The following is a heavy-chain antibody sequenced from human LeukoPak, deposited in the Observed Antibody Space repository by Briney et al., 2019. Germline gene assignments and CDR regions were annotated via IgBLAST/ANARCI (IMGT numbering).Heavy chain of an antibody. CDR3: AKQWLRNAFDI. CDR1: GGSICSGDFY. Sequence: PSQTLSLTCTVSGGSICSGDFYWSWIRQPPGKGLEWIGYIYYSGSTYYNPSLKSRVTISVDTSKNQFSLKLSSVTAADTAVYSCAKQWLRNAFDIWGQGTMVTVSS. D-gene: IGHD3-22*01. J-gene: IGHJ3*02. V-gene: IGHV4-30-4*08. CDR2: IYYSGST.